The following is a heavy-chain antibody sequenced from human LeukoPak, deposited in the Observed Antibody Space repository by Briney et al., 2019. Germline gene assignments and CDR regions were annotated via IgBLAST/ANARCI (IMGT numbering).Heavy chain of an antibody. CDR2: IYTSGST. CDR3: AGSYVLRYFDWLGGFDY. J-gene: IGHJ4*02. CDR1: GVSMTNYY. V-gene: IGHV4-4*07. D-gene: IGHD3-9*01. Sequence: PSETLSLTCTVSGVSMTNYYWSWIRQPAGKGLEWIGRIYTSGSTNYNPSLKSRVTMSVDTSKTQFSLKLSSVTAADTAVYYCAGSYVLRYFDWLGGFDYWGQGTLVTVSS.